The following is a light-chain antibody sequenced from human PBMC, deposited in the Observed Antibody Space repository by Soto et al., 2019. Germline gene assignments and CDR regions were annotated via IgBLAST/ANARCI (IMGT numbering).Light chain of an antibody. Sequence: DIQMTQSPSSLSVSVGDRVTITCRASQSIGGFLNWSHQKLGKAPKLLIYAASSLQSGVPSRFSGIGSGTDFTLTISSLQPEEFATYYGQQSYSTPLTVGGGTKVEI. CDR1: QSIGGF. J-gene: IGKJ4*01. V-gene: IGKV1-39*01. CDR3: QQSYSTPLT. CDR2: AAS.